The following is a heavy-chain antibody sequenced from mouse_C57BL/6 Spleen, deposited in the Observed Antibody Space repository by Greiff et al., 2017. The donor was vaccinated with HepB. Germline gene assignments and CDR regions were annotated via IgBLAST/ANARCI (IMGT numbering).Heavy chain of an antibody. CDR2: IYPGSGST. V-gene: IGHV1-55*01. D-gene: IGHD2-1*01. J-gene: IGHJ3*01. Sequence: VQLQQPGAELVKPGASVKMSCKASGYTFTSYWITWVKQRPGQGLEWIGDIYPGSGSTNYNEKFKSKATLTVDTSSSTAYMQLSSLTSEDSAVYYCANYGNYPAWFAYWGQGTLVTVSA. CDR1: GYTFTSYW. CDR3: ANYGNYPAWFAY.